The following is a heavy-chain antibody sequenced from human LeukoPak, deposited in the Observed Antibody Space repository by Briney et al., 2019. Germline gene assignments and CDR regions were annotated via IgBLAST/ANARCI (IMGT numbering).Heavy chain of an antibody. D-gene: IGHD3-3*01. J-gene: IGHJ4*02. V-gene: IGHV3-48*01. CDR3: ARDYDFWSGFVGY. Sequence: GGSLRLSCAASGFTLSSYSMNWVRQAPGKGLEWVSYISSSSNTIYYADSVKGRFTISRDNAKNSLYLQMNSLRAEDTAVYYCARDYDFWSGFVGYWGQGTLVTVSS. CDR1: GFTLSSYS. CDR2: ISSSSNTI.